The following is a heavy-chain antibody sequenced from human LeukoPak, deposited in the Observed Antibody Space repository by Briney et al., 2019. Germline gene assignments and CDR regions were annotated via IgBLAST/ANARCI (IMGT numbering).Heavy chain of an antibody. Sequence: SETLSLTCAVYGGSFSGYYWSWIRQPAGKGLEWVGHMYTSGTTYYNPSLKSRVTLSTDTSKNQFSLKLTSVTAADTAVYFCARGVLQDYYDSSGFHHRGGIDSWGQGTLVIVSS. V-gene: IGHV4-59*10. J-gene: IGHJ4*02. CDR2: MYTSGTT. CDR3: ARGVLQDYYDSSGFHHRGGIDS. D-gene: IGHD3-22*01. CDR1: GGSFSGYY.